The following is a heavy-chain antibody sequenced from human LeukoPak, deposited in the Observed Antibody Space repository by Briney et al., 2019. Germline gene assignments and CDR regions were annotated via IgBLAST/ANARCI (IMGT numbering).Heavy chain of an antibody. CDR2: LSWNDDK. Sequence: RGSGPTLVHPTQTLTLTCTFSGVSLSTSGVGVGWIRQPPGKALEWLTLLSWNDDKRYSPSRKSRLTITKDTSKNQVLLTITNMDPVDTATYYCAHPLRLLWFEESATQYYFDYWGQGTLVTVSS. J-gene: IGHJ4*02. CDR1: GVSLSTSGVG. CDR3: AHPLRLLWFEESATQYYFDY. V-gene: IGHV2-5*01. D-gene: IGHD3-10*01.